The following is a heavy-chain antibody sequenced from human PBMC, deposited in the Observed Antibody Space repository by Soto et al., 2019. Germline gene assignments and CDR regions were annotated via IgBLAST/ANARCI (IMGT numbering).Heavy chain of an antibody. J-gene: IGHJ6*02. CDR1: GFTFSSYG. CDR3: AKDGGRYYYYGMDV. V-gene: IGHV3-30*18. Sequence: QVQLVESGGGVVQPGRSLRLSCAASGFTFSSYGMHWVRQAPGKGLEWVAVISSDGSNKYYADSVKGRFTISRDNSKNTLYLQMNSLRVEDTAVYYCAKDGGRYYYYGMDVWGQGTTVTVSS. D-gene: IGHD2-15*01. CDR2: ISSDGSNK.